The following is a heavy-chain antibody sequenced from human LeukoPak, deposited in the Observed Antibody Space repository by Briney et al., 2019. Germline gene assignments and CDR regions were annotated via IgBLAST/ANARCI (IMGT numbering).Heavy chain of an antibody. CDR1: GFIFSDYY. Sequence: PGGSLRLSCAASGFIFSDYYMSWIRQAPGKGLEWVSYISPSGSTIFYADSVKGRFTISRDNAKTSLFLQMNNLGVEDTAVYYCARAPPDWECSNSICYTWYFDLWGRGTLVTVSS. CDR2: ISPSGSTI. CDR3: ARAPPDWECSNSICYTWYFDL. D-gene: IGHD2-2*02. J-gene: IGHJ2*01. V-gene: IGHV3-11*04.